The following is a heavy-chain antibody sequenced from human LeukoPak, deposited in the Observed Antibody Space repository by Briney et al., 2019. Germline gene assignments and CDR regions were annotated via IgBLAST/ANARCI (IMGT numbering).Heavy chain of an antibody. D-gene: IGHD6-19*01. CDR2: MNPYSGNT. Sequence: ASVKVSCKASGYTFTSFDINWVRLATGQGLEWMGWMNPYSGNTGYAQKFQGRVTMTSNTSIVTAYMELNSLTSEDTAVYYCARQIGGGWSFDYWGQGTLVTVSS. CDR3: ARQIGGGWSFDY. J-gene: IGHJ4*02. V-gene: IGHV1-8*01. CDR1: GYTFTSFD.